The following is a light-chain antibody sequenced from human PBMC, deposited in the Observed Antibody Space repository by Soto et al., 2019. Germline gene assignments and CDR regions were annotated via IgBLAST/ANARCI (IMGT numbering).Light chain of an antibody. CDR2: YNT. J-gene: IGLJ2*01. CDR1: DSTFGAGSD. CDR3: QCYDSSLTVL. Sequence: QSVLTQPPSVSGAPGQRVTISCTGSDSTFGAGSDVHWYQQVPGTAPKLLISYNTNRPSGVPDRFSGSKSGTSASLAISGLQAEDEADYYCQCYDSSLTVLFGGGTKLTVL. V-gene: IGLV1-40*01.